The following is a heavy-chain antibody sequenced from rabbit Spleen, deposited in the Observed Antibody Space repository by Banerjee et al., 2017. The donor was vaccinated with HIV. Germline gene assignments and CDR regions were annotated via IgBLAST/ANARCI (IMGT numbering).Heavy chain of an antibody. CDR2: IGTGFGDT. CDR1: GFSFFSGYD. D-gene: IGHD4-1*01. V-gene: IGHV1S40*01. CDR3: VREVAAKFNL. Sequence: QSLEESGGDLVKPGASLTLICTASGFSFFSGYDMCWVRQAPGKGLEWIACIGTGFGDTYYANWAKGRFTISKTSSTMVTLQMTSLTAADTATYFCVREVAAKFNLWGQGTLVTV. J-gene: IGHJ4*01.